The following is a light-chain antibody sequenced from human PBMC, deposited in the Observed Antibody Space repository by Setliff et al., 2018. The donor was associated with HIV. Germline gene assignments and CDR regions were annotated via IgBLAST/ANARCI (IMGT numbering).Light chain of an antibody. J-gene: IGLJ1*01. CDR2: EVS. CDR1: SSDVGAYNY. CDR3: CSYTSRNTDV. Sequence: QSALTQPASVSGSPGQSITISCTGTSSDVGAYNYVSWYQQYPGKAPKLMIYEVSNRPSGVSNRFSGSKSGNTASLTISGLQAEDEADYYCCSYTSRNTDVFGTGTKATVL. V-gene: IGLV2-14*01.